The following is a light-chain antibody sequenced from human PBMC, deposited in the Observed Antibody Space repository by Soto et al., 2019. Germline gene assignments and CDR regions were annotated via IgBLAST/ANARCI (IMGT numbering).Light chain of an antibody. CDR3: LQHNNYPWT. CDR2: AAS. CDR1: QGIRND. J-gene: IGKJ1*01. Sequence: DIQMTQSPSSLSASVGDRVTITCRASQGIRNDLAWYQHTPGKAPKRLIYAASSLQSGAPFRFSGSGSGTEFTLTISRLQPEDFATYFCLQHNNYPWTFGQGTKVEIK. V-gene: IGKV1-17*01.